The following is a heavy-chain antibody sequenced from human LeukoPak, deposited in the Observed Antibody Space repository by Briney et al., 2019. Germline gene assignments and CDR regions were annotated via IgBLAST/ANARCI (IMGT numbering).Heavy chain of an antibody. J-gene: IGHJ6*02. Sequence: KPSKTLSLTCTVSGGSISSANHYWGWIRQPSGKGLEWIGSIYYSGSTYYNPSLKSRVTISVDTSKDQFSLKLSSVTAADTAVYYCARLYCGGDCYYYYYGMDVWGQGTTVTVSS. D-gene: IGHD2-21*02. CDR3: ARLYCGGDCYYYYYGMDV. V-gene: IGHV4-39*01. CDR2: IYYSGST. CDR1: GGSISSANHY.